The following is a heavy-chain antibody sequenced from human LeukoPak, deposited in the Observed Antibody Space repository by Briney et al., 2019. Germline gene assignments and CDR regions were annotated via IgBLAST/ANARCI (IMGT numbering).Heavy chain of an antibody. CDR2: TSSDLNVK. Sequence: PGGSRRLSCAASGFTFRNYVIHWVRQAPGKGLEWVAVTSSDLNVKLYADSVKGRFTISRDNAKNTLYLQMNSLRAEDTAVYYCSRDLRGRDDYWGQGILVIVSS. J-gene: IGHJ4*02. CDR3: SRDLRGRDDY. D-gene: IGHD5-24*01. V-gene: IGHV3-30-3*01. CDR1: GFTFRNYV.